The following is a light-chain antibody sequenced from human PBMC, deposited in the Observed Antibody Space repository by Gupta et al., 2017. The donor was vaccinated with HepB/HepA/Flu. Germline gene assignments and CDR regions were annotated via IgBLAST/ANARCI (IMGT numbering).Light chain of an antibody. CDR1: STDIGGYEY. CDR3: TSYSHTTHIV. CDR2: EVS. V-gene: IGLV2-14*03. J-gene: IGLJ2*01. Sequence: QSALTQVASVSGSPGKSIPISCPGPSTDIGGYEYVSWYQQNPGKAPKLLIYEVSRRPSGVSSRFSASKSGITASLTISGLQAEDEADYYCTSYSHTTHIVFGGGTKLTVL.